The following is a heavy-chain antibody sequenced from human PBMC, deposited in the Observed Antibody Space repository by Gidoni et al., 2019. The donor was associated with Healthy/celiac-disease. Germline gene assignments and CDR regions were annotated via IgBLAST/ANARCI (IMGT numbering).Heavy chain of an antibody. V-gene: IGHV4-59*01. Sequence: QVQLQESGPGLVKPSETLSLTCTVSGGSISIYYWSWIRQPPGKGLEWIGYIHYSGSTNYNPSLKSRVTISVDTSKNQFSLKLSSVTAADTAVYYCARVAYYGSGSYPPPYGMDVWGQGTTVTVSS. CDR3: ARVAYYGSGSYPPPYGMDV. D-gene: IGHD3-10*01. CDR2: IHYSGST. CDR1: GGSISIYY. J-gene: IGHJ6*02.